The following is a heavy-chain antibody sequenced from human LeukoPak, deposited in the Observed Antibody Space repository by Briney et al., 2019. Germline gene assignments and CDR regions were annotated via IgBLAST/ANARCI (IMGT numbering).Heavy chain of an antibody. Sequence: GGSLRLSCSASGFAFSNYGVHWVRQAPSQELEWVAVIWYDGSYKYYADSVKGRFTISRDNSKNTLYLQMNSLRVEDTAVYYCAKDRGRTWVQVANWGQGTLVTVSS. CDR3: AKDRGRTWVQVAN. CDR2: IWYDGSYK. D-gene: IGHD2-15*01. CDR1: GFAFSNYG. J-gene: IGHJ4*02. V-gene: IGHV3-33*06.